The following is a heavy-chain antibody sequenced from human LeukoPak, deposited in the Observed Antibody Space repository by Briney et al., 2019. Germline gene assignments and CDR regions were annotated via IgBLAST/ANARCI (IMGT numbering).Heavy chain of an antibody. V-gene: IGHV4-39*01. CDR1: GGSVSRSSYY. J-gene: IGHJ4*02. CDR3: ARFGRDGYNP. CDR2: IYYSGST. D-gene: IGHD5-24*01. Sequence: SETLSLTCSVSGGSVSRSSYYWSWIRQPPGKGLEWIGSIYYSGSTYYNPSLKSRVTISVDTSKNQFSLKLSSVTAADTAVYYCARFGRDGYNPWGQGTLVTVSS.